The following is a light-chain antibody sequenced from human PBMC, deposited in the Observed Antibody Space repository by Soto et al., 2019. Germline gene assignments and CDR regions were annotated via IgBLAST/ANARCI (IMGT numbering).Light chain of an antibody. Sequence: QSALTQPASVSGSPGQSITISCTGTSSDVGGYNYVSWYQQHPGKAPKLMIYEVSNRPSGVSNRFSGSKSGNTASLTISGLQAEDEADYYCSSYTRSSTLVFGTGTNLTVL. J-gene: IGLJ1*01. CDR2: EVS. V-gene: IGLV2-14*01. CDR1: SSDVGGYNY. CDR3: SSYTRSSTLV.